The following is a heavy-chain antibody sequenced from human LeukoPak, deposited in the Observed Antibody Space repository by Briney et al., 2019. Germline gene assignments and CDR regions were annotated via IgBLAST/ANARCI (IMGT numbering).Heavy chain of an antibody. J-gene: IGHJ6*02. V-gene: IGHV4-34*01. CDR2: INHSGST. CDR1: GGSFSGYY. Sequence: SETLSLTCAVYGGSFSGYYWSWIRQPPGKGLEWIGEINHSGSTNYNPSLKSRVTISVGTSKNQFSLKLSSVTAADTAVYYCARGRFYSSGWYGSYYYYYGMDVWGQGTTVTVSS. CDR3: ARGRFYSSGWYGSYYYYYGMDV. D-gene: IGHD6-19*01.